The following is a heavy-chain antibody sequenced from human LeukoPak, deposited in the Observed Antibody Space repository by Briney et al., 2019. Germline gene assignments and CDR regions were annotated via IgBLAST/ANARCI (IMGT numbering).Heavy chain of an antibody. V-gene: IGHV4-39*01. D-gene: IGHD6-13*01. CDR1: GGSISSSTYY. CDR3: ARHSRGPAAGPAFDY. J-gene: IGHJ4*02. Sequence: PSETLSLTCTVSGGSISSSTYYWGWIRKPLGKGLEWIGSIYYSGSTYYNPSLKSRVTISVDTSKNQFSLSSVTAADTAVYYCARHSRGPAAGPAFDYWGQGTLVTVSS. CDR2: IYYSGST.